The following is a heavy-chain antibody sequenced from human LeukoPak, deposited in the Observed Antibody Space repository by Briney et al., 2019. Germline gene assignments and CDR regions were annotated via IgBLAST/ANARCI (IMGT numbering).Heavy chain of an antibody. V-gene: IGHV3-23*01. J-gene: IGHJ4*02. CDR2: VTGSGADT. Sequence: GSLRLSCAASGFTFSSYAMHWVRQAPGKGLEWVSTVTGSGADTYYADAVKGRFTISRDYSKNTLFLQMNSLRAEDTAVFYCAKEGDNSGYYDYWGQGTLVTVSS. D-gene: IGHD3-22*01. CDR3: AKEGDNSGYYDY. CDR1: GFTFSSYA.